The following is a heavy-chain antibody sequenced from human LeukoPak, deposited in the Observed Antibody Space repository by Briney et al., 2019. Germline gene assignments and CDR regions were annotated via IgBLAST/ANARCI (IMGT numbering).Heavy chain of an antibody. CDR2: ISSSSSYI. V-gene: IGHV3-21*01. Sequence: PGGSLRLSCAASGFTFSSYSMNWVRQAPGKGLEWVSSISSSSSYIYYADSVKGRFTISRDNAKNSLYLQMNSLRAEDTAVYYCARDSCVEWCMLYYYYYGMDVWGQGITVTVSS. D-gene: IGHD2-8*01. CDR3: ARDSCVEWCMLYYYYYGMDV. J-gene: IGHJ6*02. CDR1: GFTFSSYS.